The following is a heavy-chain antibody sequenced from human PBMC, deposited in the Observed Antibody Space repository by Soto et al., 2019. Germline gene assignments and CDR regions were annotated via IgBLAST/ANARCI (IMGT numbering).Heavy chain of an antibody. J-gene: IGHJ6*02. CDR1: GFTFSSYA. CDR3: ANTGYSYGDYYYGMDV. D-gene: IGHD5-18*01. V-gene: IGHV3-23*01. Sequence: GGSLRLSCAASGFTFSSYAMSWVRQAPGTGLEWVSAISGSGGSTYYADSVKGRFTISRDNSKNTLYLQMNSLRAEDTAVYYCANTGYSYGDYYYGMDVWGQGTTVTVSS. CDR2: ISGSGGST.